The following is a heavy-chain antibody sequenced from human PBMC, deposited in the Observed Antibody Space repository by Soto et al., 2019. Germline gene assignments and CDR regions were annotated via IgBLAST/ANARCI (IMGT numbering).Heavy chain of an antibody. Sequence: GGSLRLSCAASGFTFDDYAMHWVRQAPGKGLEWVSGITWNSGDITYTGSVKGRFSISRDNAENTLYLHMNSLRPGDTALYYCARSLLNGMDVWGQGTTVTVSS. CDR1: GFTFDDYA. CDR2: ITWNSGDI. CDR3: ARSLLNGMDV. V-gene: IGHV3-9*01. D-gene: IGHD2-15*01. J-gene: IGHJ6*02.